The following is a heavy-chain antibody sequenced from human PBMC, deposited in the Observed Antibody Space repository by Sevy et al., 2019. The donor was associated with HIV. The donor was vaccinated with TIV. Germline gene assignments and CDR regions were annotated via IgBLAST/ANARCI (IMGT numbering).Heavy chain of an antibody. CDR1: GFSFIHEN. CDR2: ISTSGSTI. J-gene: IGHJ4*02. D-gene: IGHD2-21*02. Sequence: GGSLRLSCVASGFSFIHENMNWVRQAPGKWLEWLSYISTSGSTIYQADSVKGRFTISRDNAKNSLFLQMNSLRVEDTAIYYCVRDWDDKFSYGDSDPAVDCWGQGTLVTVSS. V-gene: IGHV3-48*04. CDR3: VRDWDDKFSYGDSDPAVDC.